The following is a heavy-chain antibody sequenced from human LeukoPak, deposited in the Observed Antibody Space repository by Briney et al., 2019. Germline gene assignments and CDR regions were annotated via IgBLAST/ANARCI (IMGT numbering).Heavy chain of an antibody. CDR3: ARTGQRSWFDP. D-gene: IGHD7-27*01. Sequence: SETLSLTCAVYGGSFSGYYWSWIRQPPGKGLEWIGEINHSGSTNYNPSLKSRVTISVDTSKNQFSLKLSSVTAADTAVYYCARTGQRSWFDPWGQGTLVTASS. CDR1: GGSFSGYY. CDR2: INHSGST. V-gene: IGHV4-34*01. J-gene: IGHJ5*02.